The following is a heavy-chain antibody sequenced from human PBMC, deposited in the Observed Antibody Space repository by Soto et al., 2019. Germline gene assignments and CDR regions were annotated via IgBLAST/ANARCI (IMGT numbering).Heavy chain of an antibody. J-gene: IGHJ4*02. D-gene: IGHD3-22*01. Sequence: ASVKVSCKTSGYIFTNYYIHWVRQAPGQGLEWMGWINPNSGGTNYAQKFQDWVTMTRDTSINTAYMEVNRLRSDDTAVYYCARHRGYYPYYFDDWGQGPQVTVYS. CDR1: GYIFTNYY. CDR3: ARHRGYYPYYFDD. V-gene: IGHV1-2*04. CDR2: INPNSGGT.